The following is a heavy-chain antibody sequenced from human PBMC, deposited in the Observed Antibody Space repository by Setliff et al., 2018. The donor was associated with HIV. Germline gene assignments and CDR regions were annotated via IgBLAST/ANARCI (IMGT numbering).Heavy chain of an antibody. CDR1: GVSINSGNYY. J-gene: IGHJ4*02. D-gene: IGHD1-1*01. CDR3: ARGGDGYNPGGGTFDH. V-gene: IGHV4-61*02. CDR2: IYSSGNT. Sequence: SETLSLTCTVSGVSINSGNYYWGWIRQPAGKRLEWIGRIYSSGNTNYNPSLKSRATISADTSKNQFSLRLKSVTAAETAVYYCARGGDGYNPGGGTFDHWGQGTLVTVSS.